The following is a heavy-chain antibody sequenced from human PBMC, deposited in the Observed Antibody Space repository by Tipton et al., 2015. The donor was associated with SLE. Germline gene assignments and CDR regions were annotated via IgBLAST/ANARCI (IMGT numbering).Heavy chain of an antibody. CDR2: INHSGST. J-gene: IGHJ4*02. Sequence: TLSLTCAVYGGSFSGYYWSWIRQPPGKGLEWIGEINHSGSTNYNPSLKSRVTISVDTSKNQFSLKLSSVTAADTAVYYCARSHPGQTAAGDYWGQGTLVTVSS. CDR1: GGSFSGYY. V-gene: IGHV4-34*01. D-gene: IGHD6-13*01. CDR3: ARSHPGQTAAGDY.